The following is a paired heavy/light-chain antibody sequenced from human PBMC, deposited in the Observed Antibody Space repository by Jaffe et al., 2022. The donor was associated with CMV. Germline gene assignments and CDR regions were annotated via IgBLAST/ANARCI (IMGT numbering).Heavy chain of an antibody. CDR2: ISSSGSTI. CDR3: ARDRAYCGGDCYFEANDAFDI. V-gene: IGHV3-48*03. CDR1: GFTFSSYE. D-gene: IGHD2-21*02. J-gene: IGHJ3*02. Sequence: EVQLVESGGGLVQPGGSLRLSCAASGFTFSSYEMNWVRQAPGKGLEWVSYISSSGSTIYYADSVKGRFTISRDNAKNSLYLQMNSLRAEDTAVYYCARDRAYCGGDCYFEANDAFDIWGQGTMVTVSS.
Light chain of an antibody. CDR1: QSISSY. Sequence: DIQMTQSPSSLSASVGDRVTITCRASQSISSYLNWYQQKPGKAPKLLIYAASSLQSGVPSRFSGSGSGTDFTLTISSLQPEDFATYYCQQSYSTLVTFGQGTKVEIK. J-gene: IGKJ1*01. V-gene: IGKV1-39*01. CDR3: QQSYSTLVT. CDR2: AAS.